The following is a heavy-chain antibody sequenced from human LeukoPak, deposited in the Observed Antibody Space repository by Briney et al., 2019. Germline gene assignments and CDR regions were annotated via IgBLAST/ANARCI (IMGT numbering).Heavy chain of an antibody. J-gene: IGHJ4*02. Sequence: PGGSLRLSCAASGFTFSDYYMNWIRQAPGKALEYIAYVSSSGNTQFYADSVRGRFKISRDNAKNSLYLQMNSLRAEDTAVYYCARESGFSYGDYVGYWGQGTLVTVSS. CDR3: ARESGFSYGDYVGY. D-gene: IGHD4-17*01. CDR2: VSSSGNTQ. V-gene: IGHV3-11*04. CDR1: GFTFSDYY.